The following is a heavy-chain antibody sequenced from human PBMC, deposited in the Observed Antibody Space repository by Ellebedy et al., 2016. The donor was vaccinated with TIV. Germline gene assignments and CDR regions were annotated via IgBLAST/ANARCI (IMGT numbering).Heavy chain of an antibody. CDR1: RGSISSSNW. V-gene: IGHV4-4*02. CDR2: IYHSGST. CDR3: ARDPYYGSGRFDY. D-gene: IGHD3-10*01. J-gene: IGHJ4*02. Sequence: SETLSLXCAVSRGSISSSNWWSWVRQPPGKGLEWIGEIYHSGSTNYNPSLKSRVTISVDKSKNQFSLKLSSVTAADTAVYYCARDPYYGSGRFDYWGQGTLVTVSS.